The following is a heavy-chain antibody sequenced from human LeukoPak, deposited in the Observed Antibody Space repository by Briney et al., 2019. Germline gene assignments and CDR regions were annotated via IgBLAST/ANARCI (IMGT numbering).Heavy chain of an antibody. D-gene: IGHD5-24*01. CDR3: AREAGYNYYYYYMDV. J-gene: IGHJ6*03. V-gene: IGHV1-69*13. Sequence: SVKVSCKASGGTFSSYAISWVRQAPGQGLEWMGGIIPIFGTANYAQKFQGRVTITADESTSTAYMELSSLRSEDTAVYYCAREAGYNYYYYYMDVWGKGTTVTISS. CDR2: IIPIFGTA. CDR1: GGTFSSYA.